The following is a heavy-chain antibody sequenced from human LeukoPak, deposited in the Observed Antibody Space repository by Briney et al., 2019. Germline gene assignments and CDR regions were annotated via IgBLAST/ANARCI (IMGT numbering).Heavy chain of an antibody. J-gene: IGHJ5*02. CDR3: ATSVPATVPNWFDP. V-gene: IGHV4-39*07. CDR1: GGSISGTSYY. Sequence: KPSETLSLTCTVSGGSISGTSYYWGWIRQPPGKGLEWIGSIYYSGSTYYNPSLKSRVTISVDTSKNQFSLKLSSVTAADTAVYYCATSVPATVPNWFDPWGQGTLVTVSS. D-gene: IGHD2-2*01. CDR2: IYYSGST.